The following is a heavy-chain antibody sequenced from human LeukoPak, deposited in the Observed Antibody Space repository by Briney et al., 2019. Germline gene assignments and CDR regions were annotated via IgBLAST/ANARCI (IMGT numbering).Heavy chain of an antibody. J-gene: IGHJ4*02. CDR1: GFTFSSYA. V-gene: IGHV3-23*01. D-gene: IGHD3-22*01. CDR2: ISGSGGST. Sequence: PGGSLRLSCAASGFTFSSYAMSWVRQAPGKGLEWVSAISGSGGSTYYADSVKGRFTISRDNSKNTLYLQMNSLRAEDTAVYYCAKDRKIVVVITLDYWGQETLVTVSS. CDR3: AKDRKIVVVITLDY.